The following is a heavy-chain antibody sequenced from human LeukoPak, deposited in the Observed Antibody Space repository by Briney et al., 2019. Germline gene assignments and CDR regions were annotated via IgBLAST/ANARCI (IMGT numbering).Heavy chain of an antibody. Sequence: PSETLSLTCTVSGGSVGSGGYYWSWIRQPPGGGLEWIGDIYYIGNTNYNPSLKSRVTMSLDPSKNQFSLKLNSVTAADTAVYYCARTQSQSGSYRYYFAYWGQGTLVTVSS. D-gene: IGHD1-26*01. CDR2: IYYIGNT. CDR3: ARTQSQSGSYRYYFAY. V-gene: IGHV4-61*08. CDR1: GGSVGSGGYY. J-gene: IGHJ4*02.